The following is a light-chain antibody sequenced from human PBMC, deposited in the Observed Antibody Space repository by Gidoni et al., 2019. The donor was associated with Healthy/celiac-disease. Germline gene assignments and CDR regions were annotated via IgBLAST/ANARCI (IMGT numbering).Light chain of an antibody. J-gene: IGKJ2*01. V-gene: IGKV3-11*01. Sequence: EIVLTQSPATLSLSPGERATLSCRASQSVSSYLAWYQQKPGQAPRILIYDASNRATGIPARFSGSGSGTDFTRTISSLEPEDFAVYYCQRRSNWPPTYTFGQETKLEIK. CDR1: QSVSSY. CDR3: QRRSNWPPTYT. CDR2: DAS.